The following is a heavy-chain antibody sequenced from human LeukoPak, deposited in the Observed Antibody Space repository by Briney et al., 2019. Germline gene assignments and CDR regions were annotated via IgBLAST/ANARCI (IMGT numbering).Heavy chain of an antibody. J-gene: IGHJ4*02. V-gene: IGHV3-23*01. CDR3: ARRGVVIRVILVGFHKEAFYFDS. D-gene: IGHD3-22*01. CDR1: GFTFSNYG. CDR2: ISDSGGST. Sequence: GGSLRLSCAASGFTFSNYGMSWVRQAPGKGLEWVAGISDSGGSTNYADSVKGRFTISRDNPKNTLYLQMNSLRAEDTAVYFCARRGVVIRVILVGFHKEAFYFDSWGQGALVTVSS.